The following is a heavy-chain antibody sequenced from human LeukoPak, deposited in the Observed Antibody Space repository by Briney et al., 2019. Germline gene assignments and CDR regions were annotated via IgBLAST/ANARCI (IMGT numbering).Heavy chain of an antibody. Sequence: GGSLRLSCAVSGFTFSSYCMSWVRQAPGKGLEWVANMKYDGSEKYYVDSVKGRLTISRDNAKNSLYLQMNSLRAEDTAVYYCARDIEAAGLFLDYWGQGTLVTVSS. V-gene: IGHV3-7*01. CDR3: ARDIEAAGLFLDY. D-gene: IGHD6-13*01. J-gene: IGHJ4*02. CDR1: GFTFSSYC. CDR2: MKYDGSEK.